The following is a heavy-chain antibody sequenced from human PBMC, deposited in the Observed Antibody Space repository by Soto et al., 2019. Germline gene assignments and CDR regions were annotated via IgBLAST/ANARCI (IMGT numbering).Heavy chain of an antibody. CDR1: GFTFSNAW. CDR3: NTPEPGLDYYYYYGMDV. J-gene: IGHJ6*02. CDR2: IKSKTDGGTT. Sequence: GSLRLSCAASGFTFSNAWMSWARQAPGKGLEWVGRIKSKTDGGTTDYAAPVKGRFTISRDDSKNTLYLQMNSLKTEDTAVYYCNTPEPGLDYYYYYGMDVWGQGTTVTVSS. D-gene: IGHD3-16*01. V-gene: IGHV3-15*01.